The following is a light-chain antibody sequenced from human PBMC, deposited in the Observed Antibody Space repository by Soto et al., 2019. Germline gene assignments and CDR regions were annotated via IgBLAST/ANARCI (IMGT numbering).Light chain of an antibody. CDR2: GAF. CDR1: QSVSSSY. CDR3: QQYNDWPLT. J-gene: IGKJ1*01. V-gene: IGKV3-15*01. Sequence: EIVLTQSPGTLSLSPGERATLSCRASQSVSSSYLAWYQQKPGQAPRLLIYGAFTRATGIPARFSGTGSGTEFTLTISSLQSEDFALYYCQQYNDWPLTFGQGPRWIS.